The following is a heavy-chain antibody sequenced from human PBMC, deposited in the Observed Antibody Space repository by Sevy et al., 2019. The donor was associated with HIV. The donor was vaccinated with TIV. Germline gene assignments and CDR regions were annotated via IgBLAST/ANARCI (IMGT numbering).Heavy chain of an antibody. J-gene: IGHJ3*02. CDR1: GFTFSSYT. D-gene: IGHD3-22*01. CDR3: ARDSNYYDSSGYYRGAAFDI. V-gene: IGHV3-30-3*01. CDR2: ISYDGSNK. Sequence: GGSLRLSCAASGFTFSSYTMHWVRQAPGKGLEWVAVISYDGSNKYYAHSVKGRFTISRDNSKNTLYLQMNSLRAEDTAVYYCARDSNYYDSSGYYRGAAFDIWGQGTMVTVSS.